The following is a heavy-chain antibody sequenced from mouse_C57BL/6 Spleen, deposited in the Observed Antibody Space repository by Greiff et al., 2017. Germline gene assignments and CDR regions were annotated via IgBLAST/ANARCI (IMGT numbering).Heavy chain of an antibody. D-gene: IGHD3-1*01. CDR1: GYSITSGYY. V-gene: IGHV3-6*01. CDR3: ARESGDY. CDR2: ISYDGSN. J-gene: IGHJ2*01. Sequence: EVKLQESGPGLVKPSQSLSLTCSVTGYSITSGYYWNWIRQFPGNKLEWMGYISYDGSNNYNQSLKNRISITRDTSKNQFFLKLNSVTTEDTATYYCARESGDYWGQGTTLTVSS.